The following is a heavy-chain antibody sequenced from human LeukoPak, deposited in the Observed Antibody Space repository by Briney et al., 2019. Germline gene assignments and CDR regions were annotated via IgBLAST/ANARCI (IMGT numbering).Heavy chain of an antibody. CDR2: IYHSGST. CDR3: ARIKYSSGPSGNFDP. V-gene: IGHV4-38-2*02. Sequence: SETLSLTCTVSGYSISSGYYWGWIRQPPGKGLEWIGSIYHSGSTYYNPSLRSRVTISVDTSKDQFSLKLSSVTAADTAVYYCARIKYSSGPSGNFDPWGQGTLVTVSS. J-gene: IGHJ5*02. D-gene: IGHD6-19*01. CDR1: GYSISSGYY.